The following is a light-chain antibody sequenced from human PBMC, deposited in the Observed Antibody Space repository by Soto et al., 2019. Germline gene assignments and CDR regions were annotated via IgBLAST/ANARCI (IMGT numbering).Light chain of an antibody. Sequence: QSVLTQPPSVSGAPGQRVTISCTGSSSNIGAGYDVHWYQQLPGTAPKLLIYGNSNRPSGVPDRFSGSKSGTSASLAITGLGAEDGAVNNCQSYAGSLDVVFGGGTKPTVL. CDR3: QSYAGSLDVV. J-gene: IGLJ2*01. V-gene: IGLV1-40*01. CDR1: SSNIGAGYD. CDR2: GNS.